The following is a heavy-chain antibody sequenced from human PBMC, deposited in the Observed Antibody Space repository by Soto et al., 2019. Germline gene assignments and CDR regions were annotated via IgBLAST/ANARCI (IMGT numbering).Heavy chain of an antibody. J-gene: IGHJ3*02. CDR2: INHSGST. D-gene: IGHD6-6*01. CDR1: GGSFSGYY. Sequence: SETLSLTCAVYGGSFSGYYWSWIRQPPGKGLEWIGEINHSGSTNYNPSLKSRVTISVDTSKNQFSLKLSSVTAADTAVYYCARKQTVYSSSSRPFDIWGQGTMVTVSS. CDR3: ARKQTVYSSSSRPFDI. V-gene: IGHV4-34*01.